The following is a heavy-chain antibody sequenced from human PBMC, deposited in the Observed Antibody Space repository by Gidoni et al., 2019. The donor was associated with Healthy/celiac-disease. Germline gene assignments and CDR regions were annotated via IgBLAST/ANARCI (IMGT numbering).Heavy chain of an antibody. V-gene: IGHV3-23*04. CDR1: GFTFSIYA. CDR3: AKAVRTAGRSLSDY. J-gene: IGHJ4*02. CDR2: ISGRGGST. D-gene: IGHD3-10*01. Sequence: GQLVADGGGLVQPGGSLRLSCADTGFTFSIYAMSWVRQAPGKGLEWVSAISGRGGSTYYADSVKGRFTISRDNPKSTLYLQMTSPRAEDTAVYYCAKAVRTAGRSLSDYWGQGTLVTVSS.